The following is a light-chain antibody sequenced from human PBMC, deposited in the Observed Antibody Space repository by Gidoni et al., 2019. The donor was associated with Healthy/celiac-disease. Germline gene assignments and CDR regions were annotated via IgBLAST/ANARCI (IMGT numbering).Light chain of an antibody. J-gene: IGKJ4*01. CDR3: QKYNSASFT. Sequence: IQITQSPSSRSPSVGDRFTSTCRPSQGIRNYLAWYQQKPGKVPKLLIYAASTLQSGVPSRFSGSGSGTDFTLTISRLQPEDVATYYCQKYNSASFTFGGGTKVEIK. V-gene: IGKV1-27*01. CDR1: QGIRNY. CDR2: AAS.